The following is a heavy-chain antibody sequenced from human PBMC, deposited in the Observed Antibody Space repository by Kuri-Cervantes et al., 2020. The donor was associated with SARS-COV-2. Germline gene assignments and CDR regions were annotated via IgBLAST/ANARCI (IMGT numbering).Heavy chain of an antibody. D-gene: IGHD1-1*01. Sequence: GGSLRLSCAASGFTFSSYWMSWVRQAPGKGLEWVANINQDGSEKYYVDSVKGRFTISRDNAKNSLYLQVNSLRAEDTALYYCARVAKSGWNANNWFDPWGQGTLVTVSS. CDR3: ARVAKSGWNANNWFDP. CDR1: GFTFSSYW. V-gene: IGHV3-7*03. J-gene: IGHJ5*02. CDR2: INQDGSEK.